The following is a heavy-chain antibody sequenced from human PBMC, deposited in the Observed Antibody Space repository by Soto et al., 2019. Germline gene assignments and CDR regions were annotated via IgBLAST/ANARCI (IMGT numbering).Heavy chain of an antibody. CDR3: ARHDCSSTRCYNFGMDV. J-gene: IGHJ6*02. CDR1: GYSFTNYW. CDR2: IDPSDSYI. V-gene: IGHV5-10-1*01. D-gene: IGHD2-2*02. Sequence: GESLKISCKGSGYSFTNYWISWVRQMPGKGLEWMGRIDPSDSYIKYGPSFQGHVTISADNSISTAYLQWSSLKASDTAMYYCARHDCSSTRCYNFGMDVWGQGTTVTVSS.